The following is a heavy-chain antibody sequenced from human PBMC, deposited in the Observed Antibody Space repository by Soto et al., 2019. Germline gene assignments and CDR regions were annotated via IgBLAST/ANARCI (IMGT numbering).Heavy chain of an antibody. CDR2: ISYDGSNK. CDR1: GFTFSSYA. D-gene: IGHD3-22*01. V-gene: IGHV3-30-3*01. J-gene: IGHJ4*02. Sequence: GGSLRLSCAASGFTFSSYAMHWVRQAPGKGLEWVTVISYDGSNKYYADSVKGRFTISRDNSKNTLYLQMNSLRAEDTAVYYCARDLPSASHSSGYYYLGGYFDYWGQGTLVTVSS. CDR3: ARDLPSASHSSGYYYLGGYFDY.